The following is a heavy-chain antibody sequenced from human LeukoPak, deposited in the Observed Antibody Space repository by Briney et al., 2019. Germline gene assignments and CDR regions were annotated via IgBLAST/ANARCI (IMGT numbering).Heavy chain of an antibody. J-gene: IGHJ3*02. Sequence: GASVKVSCKASGYTFTGYYMHWVRQAPGQGLEWMGWINPNSGGTNYAQKLQGRVTMTTDTSTSTAYMELRSLRSDDTAVYYCARVCGGDCYGRDAFDIWGQGTMVTVSS. V-gene: IGHV1-2*02. CDR1: GYTFTGYY. CDR3: ARVCGGDCYGRDAFDI. D-gene: IGHD2-21*02. CDR2: INPNSGGT.